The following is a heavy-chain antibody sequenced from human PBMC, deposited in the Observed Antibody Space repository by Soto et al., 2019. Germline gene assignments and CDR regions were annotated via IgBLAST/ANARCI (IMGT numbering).Heavy chain of an antibody. D-gene: IGHD2-21*02. V-gene: IGHV1-3*05. J-gene: IGHJ4*02. CDR1: GYTFTSYA. CDR3: ARSIVVVTALDY. Sequence: QVQLVQSGAEEKKPGASVKVSCKASGYTFTSYAMHWVRQAPGQRLEWMGWINAGNGNTKYSQKFQGRVTITRDTCASTAYMELSSLRSADTAVYYCARSIVVVTALDYWGQGTLVTVSS. CDR2: INAGNGNT.